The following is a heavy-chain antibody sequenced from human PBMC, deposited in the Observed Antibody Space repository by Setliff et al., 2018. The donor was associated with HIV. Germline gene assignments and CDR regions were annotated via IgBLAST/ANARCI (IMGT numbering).Heavy chain of an antibody. D-gene: IGHD3-16*02. CDR2: INHGGST. CDR3: ARGLDVWGTYRYRNYFDY. J-gene: IGHJ4*02. Sequence: SETLSLTCAVYGGSFSDYYWSWIRQSPGRGLEWIGEINHGGSTIYNPSLKSRVTISIDTSKNQFSLNLTSVTAADTAIYYCARGLDVWGTYRYRNYFDYWGQGTLGTAPQ. V-gene: IGHV4-34*01. CDR1: GGSFSDYY.